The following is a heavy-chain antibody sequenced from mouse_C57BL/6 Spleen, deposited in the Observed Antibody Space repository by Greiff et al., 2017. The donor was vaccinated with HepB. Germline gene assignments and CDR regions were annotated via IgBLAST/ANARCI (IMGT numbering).Heavy chain of an antibody. CDR3: ARSLYYHGSSHGHYFDY. Sequence: VQLKQSGPELVKPGASVKIPCKASGYTFTDYNMDWVKQSHGKSLEWIGDINPNNGGTIYNQKFKGKATLTVDKSSSTAYMELRSLTSEDTAVYYCARSLYYHGSSHGHYFDYWGQGTTLTVSS. CDR2: INPNNGGT. D-gene: IGHD1-1*01. CDR1: GYTFTDYN. J-gene: IGHJ2*01. V-gene: IGHV1-18*01.